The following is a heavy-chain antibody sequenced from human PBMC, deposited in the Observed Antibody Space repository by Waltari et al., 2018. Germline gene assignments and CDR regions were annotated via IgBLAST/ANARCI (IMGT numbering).Heavy chain of an antibody. CDR1: GDSISSHY. CDR2: IYYSGST. Sequence: QVQLQESGPGLVKPSETLSLTCTVSGDSISSHYWSWIRQPPGKGLEWIGYIYYSGSTNYNPSLKSRVTISVDTSKNQFSLKLSSVTAADTAVYYCAREYCSGGSCPRGLGYWGQGTLVTVSS. CDR3: AREYCSGGSCPRGLGY. D-gene: IGHD2-15*01. J-gene: IGHJ4*02. V-gene: IGHV4-59*11.